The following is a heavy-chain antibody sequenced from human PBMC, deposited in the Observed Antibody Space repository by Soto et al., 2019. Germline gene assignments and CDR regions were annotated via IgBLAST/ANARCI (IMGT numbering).Heavy chain of an antibody. CDR3: ARGDTGLIHHYYGMDV. Sequence: SVKVSCKASGGTFSSYTISWVRQAPGQGLEWMGRIIPILGIANYAQKFQGRVTITADKSTSTAYMELSSLRSDDTAVYYCARGDTGLIHHYYGMDVWGQGTTVTVSS. CDR1: GGTFSSYT. J-gene: IGHJ6*02. V-gene: IGHV1-69*02. CDR2: IIPILGIA.